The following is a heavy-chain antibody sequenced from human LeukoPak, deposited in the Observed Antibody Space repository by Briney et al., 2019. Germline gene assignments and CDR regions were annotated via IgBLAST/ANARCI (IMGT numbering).Heavy chain of an antibody. D-gene: IGHD5-18*01. CDR3: ARYQLWLYYYYGMDV. J-gene: IGHJ6*02. V-gene: IGHV3-11*01. Sequence: GGSLRLSCAASGFTFSDYYMSWLRQAPGKGLEWVSYISSSGSTIYYADSVKGRFTISRDNAKNSLYLQMNSLRAEDTAVYYCARYQLWLYYYYGMDVWGQGTTVTVSS. CDR2: ISSSGSTI. CDR1: GFTFSDYY.